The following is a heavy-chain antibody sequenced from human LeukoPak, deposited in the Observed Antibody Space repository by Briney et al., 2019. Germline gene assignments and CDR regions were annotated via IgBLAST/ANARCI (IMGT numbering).Heavy chain of an antibody. CDR2: INWNGGST. CDR1: GFTFDDYG. CDR3: ARADWDTAMIDY. D-gene: IGHD5-18*01. Sequence: GGSLRLSCAASGFTFDDYGMSWVRQAPGKGLEWVSSINWNGGSTGYADSVKGRFTISRDNAKNSLYLQMNSLRAEDTAVYYCARADWDTAMIDYWGQGTLVTVSS. V-gene: IGHV3-20*04. J-gene: IGHJ4*02.